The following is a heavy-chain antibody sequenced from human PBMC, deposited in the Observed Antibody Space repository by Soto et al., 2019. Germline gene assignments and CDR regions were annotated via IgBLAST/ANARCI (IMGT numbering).Heavy chain of an antibody. CDR3: AHPRGYGVFDAVDI. CDR2: ISKTGVST. D-gene: IGHD4-17*01. CDR1: GFTFSTYA. Sequence: GGSLRLSCAASGFTFSTYAMNWVRQAPGKGLEWVSAISKTGVSTYYAEPVRGRFTISRDNSINTLYLQMSGLRTEDTAVYYCAHPRGYGVFDAVDIWGQGTMVTVSS. V-gene: IGHV3-23*01. J-gene: IGHJ3*02.